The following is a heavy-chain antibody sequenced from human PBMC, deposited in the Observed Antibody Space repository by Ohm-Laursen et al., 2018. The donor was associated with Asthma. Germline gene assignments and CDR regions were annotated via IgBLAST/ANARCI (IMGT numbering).Heavy chain of an antibody. CDR3: ARGYGDYVYAFDI. V-gene: IGHV1-69*10. D-gene: IGHD4-17*01. CDR1: GGTFSSYA. J-gene: IGHJ3*02. CDR2: IIPIFGIA. Sequence: SVKVSCKASGGTFSSYAISWVRQAPGQGLEWMGGIIPIFGIANYAEKFQGRVTITADKSTSTAYMELSSLRSEDTAVYYCARGYGDYVYAFDIWGQGTMVTVSS.